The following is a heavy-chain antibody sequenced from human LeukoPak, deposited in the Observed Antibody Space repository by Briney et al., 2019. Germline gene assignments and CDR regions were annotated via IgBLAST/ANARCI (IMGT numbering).Heavy chain of an antibody. D-gene: IGHD3-22*01. CDR1: VGTFTSYA. J-gene: IGHJ4*02. V-gene: IGHV1-69*13. Sequence: WASVRVSCTASVGTFTSYAISWVRQAPGQGLEWMGGIIPIFGTANYAQKFQGRVTITADESTSTAYMELSSLRSEDTAVYYCARDPGPNYYDSSGSTDFDYWGQGTLVTVSS. CDR2: IIPIFGTA. CDR3: ARDPGPNYYDSSGSTDFDY.